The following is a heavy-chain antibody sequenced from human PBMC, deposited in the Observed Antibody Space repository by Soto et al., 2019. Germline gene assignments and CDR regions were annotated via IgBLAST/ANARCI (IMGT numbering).Heavy chain of an antibody. CDR1: GHHFTSYW. J-gene: IGHJ6*02. Sequence: PGESLKSACKGSGHHFTSYWISWVRPMPGKGLEWMGRIDPSDSYTNYSPSFQGHVTISADKSISTAYLQWSSLKASDTAMYYCARQGTTGTTHYGMDVWGQGTTVTVSS. V-gene: IGHV5-10-1*01. CDR2: IDPSDSYT. D-gene: IGHD1-1*01. CDR3: ARQGTTGTTHYGMDV.